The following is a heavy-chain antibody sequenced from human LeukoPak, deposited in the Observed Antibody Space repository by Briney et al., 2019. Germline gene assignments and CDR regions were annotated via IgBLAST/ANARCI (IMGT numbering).Heavy chain of an antibody. D-gene: IGHD3-22*01. CDR1: GGAITGRSYY. V-gene: IGHV4-39*01. CDR2: LYYSGSI. CDR3: ARQYYDSTGYYYFDY. J-gene: IGHJ4*02. Sequence: SETLSLTCTVSGGAITGRSYYWGWIRQSPGKGREWIGSLYYSGSIYYNPSLKSRVSMSADTSKNQFSLKLNSLTAADRAVYYCARQYYDSTGYYYFDYWDQGTLVTVSS.